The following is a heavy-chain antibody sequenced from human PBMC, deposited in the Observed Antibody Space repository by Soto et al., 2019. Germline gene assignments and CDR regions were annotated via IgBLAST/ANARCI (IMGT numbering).Heavy chain of an antibody. J-gene: IGHJ3*02. Sequence: QVQLQESGPGLVKPSETLSLTCTVSGGSISSYYWSWIRQPAGKGLEWIGRIYTSGSTNYNPSLRSRVTLSVDTAKNQFSLKMSSVTAADTGVYYCARLAVYDMIVVAHDAFDIWGQGTMVTVSS. CDR3: ARLAVYDMIVVAHDAFDI. CDR2: IYTSGST. V-gene: IGHV4-4*07. D-gene: IGHD3-22*01. CDR1: GGSISSYY.